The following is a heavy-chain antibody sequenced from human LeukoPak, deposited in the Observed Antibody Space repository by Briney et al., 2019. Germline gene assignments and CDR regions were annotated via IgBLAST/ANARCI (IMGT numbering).Heavy chain of an antibody. J-gene: IGHJ6*03. Sequence: SETLSLTCTVSGGSISSSSYYWGWIRQPPGKGLEWIGSIYYSGSTYYNPSLKSRVTISVDTSKDQSSLKLSSVTAADTAVYYCASTNSSGYYKGYYYYMDVWGKGTTVTVSS. D-gene: IGHD3-22*01. CDR1: GGSISSSSYY. V-gene: IGHV4-39*01. CDR2: IYYSGST. CDR3: ASTNSSGYYKGYYYYMDV.